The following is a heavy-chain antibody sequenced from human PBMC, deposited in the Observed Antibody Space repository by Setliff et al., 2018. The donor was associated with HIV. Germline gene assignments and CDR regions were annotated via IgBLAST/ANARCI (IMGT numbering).Heavy chain of an antibody. J-gene: IGHJ3*02. CDR2: VHHDGST. CDR1: DYSVLNDNY. Sequence: PSETLSLTCAVSDYSVLNDNYWGWIRQSPGKGLEWIGSVHHDGSTYYNPSLESRVTTTIDTSKNQFSLTLTSATAAGTATYYCAKRASYSFQIWGRGTLVTVSS. CDR3: AKRASYSFQI. D-gene: IGHD2-21*01. V-gene: IGHV4-38-2*01.